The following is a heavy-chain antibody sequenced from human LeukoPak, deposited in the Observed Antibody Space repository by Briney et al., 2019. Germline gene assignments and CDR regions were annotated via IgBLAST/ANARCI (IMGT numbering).Heavy chain of an antibody. CDR1: GGSLSSTLHY. J-gene: IGHJ4*02. V-gene: IGHV4-39*01. CDR3: ARLLYGSGSSGDY. D-gene: IGHD3-10*01. Sequence: PSETLSLTCTVSGGSLSSTLHYWGWIRQPPGKGLEWIGTIYYSGTTYYNPSLKSRVTVSVDTSKSQFSLKLGSVTATDTAVYYCARLLYGSGSSGDYWGQGTLVTVS. CDR2: IYYSGTT.